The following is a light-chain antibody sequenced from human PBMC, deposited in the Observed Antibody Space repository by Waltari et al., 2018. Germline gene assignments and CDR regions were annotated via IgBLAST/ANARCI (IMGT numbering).Light chain of an antibody. J-gene: IGKJ4*01. CDR2: DVS. V-gene: IGKV2-29*02. CDR1: QSLLYSDGKTS. CDR3: MQGLLPPLT. Sequence: IVMTQPPPSLSVTPGQSASISCKSNQSLLYSDGKTSLHWYLQRPGQSPQLLIYDVSSRFAGVPDRINGRGSGTDFTLEISRVEAEDVGVYYCMQGLLPPLTFGGGTKVEIK.